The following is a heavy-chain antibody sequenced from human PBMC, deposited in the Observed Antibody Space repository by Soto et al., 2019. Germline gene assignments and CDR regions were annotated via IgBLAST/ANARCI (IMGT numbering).Heavy chain of an antibody. CDR1: GFTFSSYG. V-gene: IGHV3-23*01. Sequence: GGSLRLSCAASGFTFSSYGMSWVRQAPGKGLEWVSSISDSGGSSYYADSVKGRFTISRDDSKNTLYLQMNSLRAEDTAVYYCAKSIAAAGTDYFDYWGQGTLVTVSS. CDR3: AKSIAAAGTDYFDY. CDR2: ISDSGGSS. J-gene: IGHJ4*02. D-gene: IGHD6-13*01.